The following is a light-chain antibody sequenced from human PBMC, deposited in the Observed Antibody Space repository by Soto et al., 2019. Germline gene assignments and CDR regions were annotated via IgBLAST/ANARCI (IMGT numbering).Light chain of an antibody. Sequence: QSALTQPPSASGSPGQSVTISCTGTSCDVGGYNYVSWYQQHPGKAPKRMIYEVSKRPSGVPDRVSGSKSGNTASLTVSGLQAEDEADYYCSSYAGSNNVVFGGGTKVTVL. CDR3: SSYAGSNNVV. J-gene: IGLJ2*01. CDR1: SCDVGGYNY. V-gene: IGLV2-8*01. CDR2: EVS.